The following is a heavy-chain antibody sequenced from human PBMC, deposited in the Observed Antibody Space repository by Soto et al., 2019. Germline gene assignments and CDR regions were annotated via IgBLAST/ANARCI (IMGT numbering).Heavy chain of an antibody. D-gene: IGHD2-21*02. CDR3: AGPSSDCGGDCYYFDY. CDR2: INHSGST. CDR1: GGSFSGYY. V-gene: IGHV4-34*01. Sequence: PSETLSLTCALYGGSFSGYYWSWIRQPPGKGLEWIGEINHSGSTNYNPSLKSRVTISVDTSKNQFSRKLSSVTAADTAVYYCAGPSSDCGGDCYYFDYWGQGALVTVSS. J-gene: IGHJ4*02.